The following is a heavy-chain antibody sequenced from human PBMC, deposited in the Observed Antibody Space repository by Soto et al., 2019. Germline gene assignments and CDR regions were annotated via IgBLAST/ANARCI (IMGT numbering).Heavy chain of an antibody. V-gene: IGHV4-4*07. Sequence: SETLSLTCTVSGGSISGYFWSWIRQPAGKGVEWIGRIYSSGSTNYNPSLKSRVTMSIDTSKNQFSLKLSSVTAADTAVYYCARDMPPDVAVAANWRQGTLVTVSS. J-gene: IGHJ4*02. CDR2: IYSSGST. D-gene: IGHD6-19*01. CDR3: ARDMPPDVAVAAN. CDR1: GGSISGYF.